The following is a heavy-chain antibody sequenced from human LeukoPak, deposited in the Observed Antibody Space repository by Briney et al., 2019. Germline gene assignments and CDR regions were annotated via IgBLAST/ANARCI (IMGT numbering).Heavy chain of an antibody. CDR1: GFTFSSYA. D-gene: IGHD4-17*01. CDR3: ARENGDYFGYFDY. J-gene: IGHJ4*02. Sequence: ALRLSCAASGFTFSSYAMHWVRQAPGKGLEWVAVISYDGSNKYYADSVKGRFTISRDNSKTTLYLQMNSLRAEDTAVYYCARENGDYFGYFDYWGQGPLVTVSS. CDR2: ISYDGSNK. V-gene: IGHV3-30-3*01.